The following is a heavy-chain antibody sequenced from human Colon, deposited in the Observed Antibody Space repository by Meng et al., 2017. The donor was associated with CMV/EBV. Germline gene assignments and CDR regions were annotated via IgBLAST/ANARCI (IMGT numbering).Heavy chain of an antibody. CDR2: IYAGGRKT. CDR1: GFTFRNYA. V-gene: IGHV3-23*03. J-gene: IGHJ6*02. CDR3: AKGSLEWLYYGMDV. D-gene: IGHD3-3*01. Sequence: GGSLRLSCAGSGFTFRNYAMSWVRQAPGKGLEWVAVIYAGGRKTYYADSVKGRFNISRDDSKNMLYMQMKILRAQDTAVYYCAKGSLEWLYYGMDVWGQGTTVTVSS.